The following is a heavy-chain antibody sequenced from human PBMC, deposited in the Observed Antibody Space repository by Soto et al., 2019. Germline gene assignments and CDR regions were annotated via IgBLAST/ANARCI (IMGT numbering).Heavy chain of an antibody. V-gene: IGHV1-69*04. CDR1: GGTFSSYT. J-gene: IGHJ4*02. CDR2: IIPILGIA. Sequence: RASVKVSCKASGGTFSSYTISWVRQAPGQGLEWMGRIIPILGIANYAQKFQGRVTITADKSTSTAYMELSSLRFEDTAVYYCARDPQHYYDSSGYQKTFQLFDYWGPGTLVTVSS. D-gene: IGHD3-22*01. CDR3: ARDPQHYYDSSGYQKTFQLFDY.